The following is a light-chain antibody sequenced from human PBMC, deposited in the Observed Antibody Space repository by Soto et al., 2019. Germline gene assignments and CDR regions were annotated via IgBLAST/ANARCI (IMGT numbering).Light chain of an antibody. Sequence: EIVLTQSPATLSLSPGERATLSCRASQSVSSYLAWYQQKPGQAPRLLIYDASNRATGIPDRFSGSASGTDFTLTISRLEPEDFAVYFCQQYSDLPMTFGQGTRLEIK. CDR1: QSVSSY. CDR2: DAS. V-gene: IGKV3-11*01. CDR3: QQYSDLPMT. J-gene: IGKJ5*01.